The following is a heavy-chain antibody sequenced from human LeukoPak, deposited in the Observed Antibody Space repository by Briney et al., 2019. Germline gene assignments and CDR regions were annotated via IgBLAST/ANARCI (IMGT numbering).Heavy chain of an antibody. V-gene: IGHV4-59*01. Sequence: SETLSLTCTVSGGSISSYYWSWMRQPPGKGREWIGYIYYSGSTNYNPSLKSRITISVDTSKNQFSLKLSSVTAADTAVYYCSRVSRIQLWPTFDYWGQGTLVTVSS. J-gene: IGHJ4*02. CDR2: IYYSGST. CDR1: GGSISSYY. D-gene: IGHD5-18*01. CDR3: SRVSRIQLWPTFDY.